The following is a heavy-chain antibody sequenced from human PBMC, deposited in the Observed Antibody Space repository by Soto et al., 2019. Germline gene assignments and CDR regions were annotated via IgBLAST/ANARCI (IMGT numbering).Heavy chain of an antibody. CDR3: LNIPHY. CDR2: IIPILGIA. V-gene: IGHV1-69*02. CDR1: GGTFSSYT. Sequence: QVQLVQSGAEVKKPGSLVKVSCKASGGTFSSYTINWVRQAPGQGLEWMGWIIPILGIANYAQKFQGRVTITADKSTGTAYIELSSLRSEDTAVYYCLNIPHYWGQGTLVTVSS. J-gene: IGHJ4*02.